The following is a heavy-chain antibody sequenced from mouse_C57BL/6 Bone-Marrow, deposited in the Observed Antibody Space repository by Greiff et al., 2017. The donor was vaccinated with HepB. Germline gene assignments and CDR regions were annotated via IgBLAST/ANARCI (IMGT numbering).Heavy chain of an antibody. V-gene: IGHV1-39*01. CDR3: ARGCRAMDY. CDR1: GYSFTDYN. J-gene: IGHJ4*01. Sequence: HLVESGPELVKPGASVKISCKASGYSFTDYNMNWVKQSNGKSLEWIGVINPNYGTTSYNQKFKGKATLTVDQSSSTAYMQLNSLTSEDSSVYYCARGCRAMDYWGQGTSVTVSS. CDR2: INPNYGTT.